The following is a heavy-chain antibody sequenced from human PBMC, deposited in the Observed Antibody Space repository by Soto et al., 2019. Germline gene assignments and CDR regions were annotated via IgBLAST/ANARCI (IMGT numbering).Heavy chain of an antibody. V-gene: IGHV3-23*01. CDR2: ISGSGGST. CDR1: GFTFSSYA. D-gene: IGHD4-17*01. Sequence: PGGSLRLSCAASGFTFSSYAMSWVRQAPGKGLEWVSAISGSGGSTYYADSVKGRFTISRDNSKNTLYLQMNSLRAEDTAVYYCAKDTHFYGDYGMDVWGQGTTVTVSS. CDR3: AKDTHFYGDYGMDV. J-gene: IGHJ6*02.